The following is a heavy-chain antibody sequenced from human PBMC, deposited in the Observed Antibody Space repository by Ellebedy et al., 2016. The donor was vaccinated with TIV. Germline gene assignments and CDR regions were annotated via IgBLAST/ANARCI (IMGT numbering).Heavy chain of an antibody. CDR1: GYTFTSYA. CDR2: INAGNGNT. V-gene: IGHV1-3*01. D-gene: IGHD6-19*01. J-gene: IGHJ5*02. Sequence: ASVKVSXXASGYTFTSYAMHWVRQAPGQRLEWMGWINAGNGNTKYSQKFQGRVTITRDTSASTAYMELSSLRSEDTAVYYCARGPGSGWPNWFDPWGQGTLVTVSS. CDR3: ARGPGSGWPNWFDP.